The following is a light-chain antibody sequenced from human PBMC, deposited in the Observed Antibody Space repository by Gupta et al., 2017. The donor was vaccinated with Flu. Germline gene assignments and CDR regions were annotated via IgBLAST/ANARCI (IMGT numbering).Light chain of an antibody. CDR3: QQRSNWPPRYT. CDR1: QSVSSY. J-gene: IGKJ2*01. V-gene: IGKV3-11*01. CDR2: DAS. Sequence: RATLSCRASQSVSSYLAWYQQKPAQAPRLLIYDASNRATGIPARFSGSGSRTDFTLTISSLEPEDFAVYYCQQRSNWPPRYTFGQGTKLEIK.